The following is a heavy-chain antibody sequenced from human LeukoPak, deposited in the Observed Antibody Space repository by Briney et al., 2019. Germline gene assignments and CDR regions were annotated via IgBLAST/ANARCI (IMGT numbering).Heavy chain of an antibody. V-gene: IGHV1-69*10. D-gene: IGHD3-3*01. Sequence: SVKVSCKASGVTFSDYALNWVRQAPGQGLEWMGVFIPILDTANSTQKFQGRLTIIADISTNTVYMELSSLRFDDTAVYFCAGIPVFGVVLHQEPVWGKGTTVTVSS. CDR2: FIPILDTA. CDR1: GVTFSDYA. J-gene: IGHJ6*03. CDR3: AGIPVFGVVLHQEPV.